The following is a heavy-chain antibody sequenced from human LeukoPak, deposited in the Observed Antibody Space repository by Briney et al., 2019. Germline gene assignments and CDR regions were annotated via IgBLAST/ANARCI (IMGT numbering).Heavy chain of an antibody. J-gene: IGHJ4*02. D-gene: IGHD5/OR15-5a*01. CDR3: ARDPGSSAFDS. V-gene: IGHV3-7*01. Sequence: GGSLRLSCAASGFTFSSYWMSWVRQTPEKRLEFVANINRDGSVRNYVDSVKGRFTISRDNAENSMHLQMNSLRADDTAVYYCARDPGSSAFDSWGQGTLVTVSS. CDR1: GFTFSSYW. CDR2: INRDGSVR.